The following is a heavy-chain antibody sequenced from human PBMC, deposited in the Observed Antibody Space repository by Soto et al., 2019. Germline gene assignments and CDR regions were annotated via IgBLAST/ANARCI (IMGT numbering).Heavy chain of an antibody. Sequence: KPSETLSLTCTVSGGSISSYYWSWIRQPPGKGLEWIGYIYYSGSTNYNPSLKSRVTISVDTSKNQFSLKLSSVTAADTAVYYCARASTTVVTDWFDPWGQGTLVTVSS. CDR3: ARASTTVVTDWFDP. CDR1: GGSISSYY. J-gene: IGHJ5*02. V-gene: IGHV4-59*01. D-gene: IGHD4-17*01. CDR2: IYYSGST.